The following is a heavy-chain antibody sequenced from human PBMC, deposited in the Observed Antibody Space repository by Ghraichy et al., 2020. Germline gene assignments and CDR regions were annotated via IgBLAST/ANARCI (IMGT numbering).Heavy chain of an antibody. CDR2: IGTAGDP. D-gene: IGHD3-10*01. V-gene: IGHV3-13*05. CDR1: GFTFSSYD. J-gene: IGHJ4*02. Sequence: GGSLRLSCAASGFTFSSYDMHWVRQATGKGLEWVSAIGTAGDPYYPGSVKGRFTISRENAKNSLYLQMNSLRAGDTAVYYCARGLFGSDRPTTGGLDYWGQGTLVTVSS. CDR3: ARGLFGSDRPTTGGLDY.